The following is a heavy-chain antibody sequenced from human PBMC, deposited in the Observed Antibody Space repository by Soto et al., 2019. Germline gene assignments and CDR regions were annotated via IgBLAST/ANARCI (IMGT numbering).Heavy chain of an antibody. Sequence: QPGGSLRLSCAASGFIFSNNGMHWVRQAPGKGLEWMAFIWYDGSNKYYADSVKGRFTISRDNSKNTVYLQMDSLRAEDTAVYYCARQSLSGNYWGRGTLVTVSS. CDR2: IWYDGSNK. CDR1: GFIFSNNG. J-gene: IGHJ4*02. V-gene: IGHV3-33*03. D-gene: IGHD6-25*01. CDR3: ARQSLSGNY.